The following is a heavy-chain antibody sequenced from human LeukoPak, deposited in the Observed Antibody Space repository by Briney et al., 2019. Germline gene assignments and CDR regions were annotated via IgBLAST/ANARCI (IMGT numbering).Heavy chain of an antibody. CDR3: ARVRIAAAGIGGHDY. CDR1: GYSIDSGHY. V-gene: IGHV4-38-2*01. D-gene: IGHD6-13*01. J-gene: IGHJ4*02. CDR2: IYHSGTT. Sequence: SETLSLTCAVSGYSIDSGHYWGWIRQPPGKGLEWIGTIYHSGTTYYNPSLKSRVTILVDTSKNQFPLKLSSVTAADTAVYYCARVRIAAAGIGGHDYWGQGTLVTVSS.